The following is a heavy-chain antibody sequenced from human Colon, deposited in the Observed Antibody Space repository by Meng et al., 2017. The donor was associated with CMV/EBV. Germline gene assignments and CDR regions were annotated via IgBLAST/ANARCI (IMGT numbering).Heavy chain of an antibody. J-gene: IGHJ4*02. CDR2: IYWDDDK. Sequence: QISLKVYGPRLVKPTKTSTITCTFTGFFISSGGVCVGRIRKPPGKALEWLALIYWDDDKRYSPSLKSRLTITKDTSKNQVVLTMNNMDPVDTATYYCAHRMGRIAARVFDYWGQGTLVTVSS. V-gene: IGHV2-5*02. CDR1: GFFISSGGVC. D-gene: IGHD6-6*01. CDR3: AHRMGRIAARVFDY.